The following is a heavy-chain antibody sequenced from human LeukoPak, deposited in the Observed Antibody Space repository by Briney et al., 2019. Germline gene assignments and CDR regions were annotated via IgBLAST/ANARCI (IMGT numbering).Heavy chain of an antibody. CDR1: GFTFSSYS. CDR3: ARVGSSWAFDY. J-gene: IGHJ4*02. CDR2: ISSTSYI. Sequence: GGSLRLSCAASGFTFSSYSMNWVRQAPGKGLEWVSSISSTSYIYYADSLKGRFTISRDNAKNSLYLQMNSLRAEDTAVYYCARVGSSWAFDYWGQGTLVTVSS. V-gene: IGHV3-21*01. D-gene: IGHD6-13*01.